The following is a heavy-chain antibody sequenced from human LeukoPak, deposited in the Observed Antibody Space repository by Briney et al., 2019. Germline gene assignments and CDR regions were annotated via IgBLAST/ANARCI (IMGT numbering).Heavy chain of an antibody. V-gene: IGHV4-59*01. Sequence: SETLSLTCNVSGASITDAYWSWLRQPPGKGLEWIGYIYYSGSTNYNPSLKSRVTISVDTSKNQFSLKLSSVTAADTAFYYCARSTNWKFDYWGQGTLVTVSS. J-gene: IGHJ4*02. CDR2: IYYSGST. CDR3: ARSTNWKFDY. CDR1: GASITDAY. D-gene: IGHD1-20*01.